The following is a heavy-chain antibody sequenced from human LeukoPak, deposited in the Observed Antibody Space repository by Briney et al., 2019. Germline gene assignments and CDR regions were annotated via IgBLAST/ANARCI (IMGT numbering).Heavy chain of an antibody. D-gene: IGHD1-1*01. CDR3: ARVTPWKAFDS. J-gene: IGHJ4*02. Sequence: GGSLRLSCVASGFNFNSYIMNWVRQAPGKGLEWVSYIGSGSTPIHYADSVKGRFTISRDNAKNSLYLQMNSLRADDTAVYYCARVTPWKAFDSWGQGTLVTVSS. V-gene: IGHV3-48*01. CDR1: GFNFNSYI. CDR2: IGSGSTPI.